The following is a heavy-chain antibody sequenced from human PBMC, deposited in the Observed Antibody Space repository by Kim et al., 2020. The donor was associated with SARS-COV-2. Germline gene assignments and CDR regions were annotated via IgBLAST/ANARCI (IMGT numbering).Heavy chain of an antibody. V-gene: IGHV4-31*03. CDR2: IYYSGST. J-gene: IGHJ6*03. CDR3: ARGLRGHTVTYYYYMDV. D-gene: IGHD4-17*01. CDR1: GGSISSGGYY. Sequence: SETLSLTCTVSGGSISSGGYYWSWIRQHPGKGLEWIGYIYYSGSTYYNPSLKSRVTISVDTSKNQFSLKLSSVTAADTAVYYCARGLRGHTVTYYYYMDVWGKGTTVTVSS.